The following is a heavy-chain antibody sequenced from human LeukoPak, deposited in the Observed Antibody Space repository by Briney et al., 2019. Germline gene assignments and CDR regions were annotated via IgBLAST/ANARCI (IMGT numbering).Heavy chain of an antibody. CDR1: GYTFTSYG. V-gene: IGHV1-18*01. J-gene: IGHJ4*02. CDR2: ISAYNGNT. D-gene: IGHD3-10*01. Sequence: ASVNVSCKASGYTFTSYGISWVRQAPGQGLEWMGWISAYNGNTNYAQKLQGRVTMTTDTSTSTAYMELGSLRSDDTAVYYCASGSLRFGDPGFDYWGQGTLVTVSS. CDR3: ASGSLRFGDPGFDY.